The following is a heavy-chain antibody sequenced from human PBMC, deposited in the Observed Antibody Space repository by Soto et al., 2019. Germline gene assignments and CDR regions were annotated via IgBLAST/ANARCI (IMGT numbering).Heavy chain of an antibody. CDR3: ARARWSLDAFDI. CDR2: IGTAGDT. D-gene: IGHD2-8*01. CDR1: GFTFSSYD. Sequence: PGGSLRLSCAASGFTFSSYDMHWVRQATGKGLEWVSAIGTAGDTYYPGSVKGRFTISRENAKNSLYLQMNSLRAEDTAVYYCARARWSLDAFDIWGQGTMVTVSS. J-gene: IGHJ3*02. V-gene: IGHV3-13*01.